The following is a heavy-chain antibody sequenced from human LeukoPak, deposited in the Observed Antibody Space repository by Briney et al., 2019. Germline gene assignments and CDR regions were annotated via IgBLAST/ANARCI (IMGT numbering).Heavy chain of an antibody. D-gene: IGHD5-18*01. V-gene: IGHV1-46*01. Sequence: ASVKVSCKASGYTFTSYYMHWVRQAPGQGLEWMGIINPSGGSTSYTQKFQGRVTITADKSTSTAYMELSSLRSEDTAVYYCAIGEIWDVDTAMVTGYYYYGMDVWGQGTTVTVSS. CDR2: INPSGGST. CDR1: GYTFTSYY. J-gene: IGHJ6*02. CDR3: AIGEIWDVDTAMVTGYYYYGMDV.